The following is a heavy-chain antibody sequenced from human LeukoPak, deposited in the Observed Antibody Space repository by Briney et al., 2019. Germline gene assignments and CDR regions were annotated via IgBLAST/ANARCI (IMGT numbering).Heavy chain of an antibody. CDR2: IIPIFGTA. J-gene: IGHJ4*02. CDR3: ARDNGYCSGGSCYLLDY. Sequence: ASVKVSCKASGGTFSSYAISWVRQAPGQGLEWMGGIIPIFGTANCAQKFQGRVTITTDESTSTAYMELSSLRSEDTAVYYCARDNGYCSGGSCYLLDYWGQGTLVTVSS. D-gene: IGHD2-15*01. CDR1: GGTFSSYA. V-gene: IGHV1-69*05.